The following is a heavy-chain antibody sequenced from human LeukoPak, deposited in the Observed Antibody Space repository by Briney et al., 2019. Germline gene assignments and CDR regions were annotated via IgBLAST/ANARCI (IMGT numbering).Heavy chain of an antibody. Sequence: GGSLRLSCAASGFTFSSYEMNWVRQAPGKGLEWVSYISSSGSTIYYADSVKGRFTISRDNAKNPLYLQMNSLGAEDTAVYYCARVGVPAAGHFDYWGQGTLVTVSS. CDR1: GFTFSSYE. CDR3: ARVGVPAAGHFDY. J-gene: IGHJ4*02. D-gene: IGHD2-2*01. V-gene: IGHV3-48*03. CDR2: ISSSGSTI.